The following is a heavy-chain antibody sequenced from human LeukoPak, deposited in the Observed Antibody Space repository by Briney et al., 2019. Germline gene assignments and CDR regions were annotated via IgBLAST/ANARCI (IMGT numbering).Heavy chain of an antibody. CDR3: ARLYCSGTRCSSSFHY. CDR2: INQDGSGK. CDR1: GFTFSNYW. D-gene: IGHD2-15*01. Sequence: GSLLLSCAASGFTFSNYWMTWGRQAPGKGLEWVANINQDGSGKYFVDSGKGRFTISRDNAKNSLYLQMNSLRAEDTAVYYCARLYCSGTRCSSSFHYWGQGTLVTVSS. V-gene: IGHV3-7*04. J-gene: IGHJ4*02.